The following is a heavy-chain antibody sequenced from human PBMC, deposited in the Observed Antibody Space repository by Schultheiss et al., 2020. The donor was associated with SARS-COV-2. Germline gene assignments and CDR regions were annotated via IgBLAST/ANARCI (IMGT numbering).Heavy chain of an antibody. CDR3: ARDFTDSSGWYDY. CDR2: IKSKTDGGTT. D-gene: IGHD6-19*01. V-gene: IGHV3-15*01. Sequence: GGSLRLSCAASGFTFSNAWMSWVRQAPGKGLEWVGRIKSKTDGGTTDYAAPVKGRFTISRDDSKNTLYLQMNSLKTEDTAVYYCARDFTDSSGWYDYWGQGTLVTVSS. CDR1: GFTFSNAW. J-gene: IGHJ4*02.